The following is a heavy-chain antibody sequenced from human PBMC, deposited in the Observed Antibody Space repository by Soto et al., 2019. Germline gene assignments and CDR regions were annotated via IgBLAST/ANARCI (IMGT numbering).Heavy chain of an antibody. J-gene: IGHJ4*02. CDR3: ASSWGGGPVDY. CDR2: IIPIFGTA. V-gene: IGHV1-69*01. CDR1: GGTFSSYA. Sequence: QVQLVQSGAEVKKPGSSVKVSCKASGGTFSSYAISWVRQAPGQGLEWMGGIIPIFGTANYAQKFQGSVTITADESTSTAYMGVRRLRSEDAAVYYCASSWGGGPVDYWGQGTLVTVSS. D-gene: IGHD3-16*01.